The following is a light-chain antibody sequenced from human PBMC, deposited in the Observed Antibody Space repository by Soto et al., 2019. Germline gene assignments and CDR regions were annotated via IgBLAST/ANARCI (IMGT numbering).Light chain of an antibody. V-gene: IGKV3-11*01. CDR3: QQRSNWPGA. Sequence: EIVLTQSPATLSLSPGERATLSCGASQSVSSYLAWYQQKPGQAPWLLIYDASNRATGIPARFSGSGSGTDFTLTISSLEAEDFAVYYCQQRSNWPGAFGPGTKVDIK. J-gene: IGKJ3*01. CDR1: QSVSSY. CDR2: DAS.